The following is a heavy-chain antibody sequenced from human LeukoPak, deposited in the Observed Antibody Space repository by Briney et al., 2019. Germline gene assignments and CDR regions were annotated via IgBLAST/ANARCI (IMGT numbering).Heavy chain of an antibody. CDR2: IYHTGST. CDR1: GGSFSTYY. V-gene: IGHV4-34*01. CDR3: AREGGAAAACYYYYYMDV. D-gene: IGHD6-13*01. J-gene: IGHJ6*03. Sequence: SETLSLTCAVYGGSFSTYYWSWIRQPPGKGLEWIGDIYHTGSTTYSPSLKSRVTISVDTSKNQFSLKLSSVTAADTAVYYCAREGGAAAACYYYYYMDVWGKGTTVTISS.